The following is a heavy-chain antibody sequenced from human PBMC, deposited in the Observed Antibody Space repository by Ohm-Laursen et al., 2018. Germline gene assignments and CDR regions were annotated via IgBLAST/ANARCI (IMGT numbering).Heavy chain of an antibody. D-gene: IGHD2-2*01. CDR2: IYYSGST. CDR1: GGSISSYY. J-gene: IGHJ5*02. Sequence: SDTLSLTCTVSGGSISSYYWSWIRQPPGKGLEWIGYIYYSGSTNYNPSLKSRVTISVDTSKKQFSLKVSSVTATDTAVYYCARHFSLGRQYEQLDNWFDPWGQGTQVTVSS. V-gene: IGHV4-59*08. CDR3: ARHFSLGRQYEQLDNWFDP.